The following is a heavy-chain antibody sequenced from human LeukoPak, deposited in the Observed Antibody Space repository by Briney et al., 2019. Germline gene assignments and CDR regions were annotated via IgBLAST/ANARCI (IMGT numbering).Heavy chain of an antibody. V-gene: IGHV3-30*02. CDR3: ADFGSGSYCFDY. CDR2: IWSDGSKT. D-gene: IGHD3-10*01. Sequence: GGSLRLSCVASGITFSAAGMHWVRQAPGKGLEWVAFIWSDGSKTYYADSVEGRFTISRDNPKNTVYMQMNSLRAEDTAIYYCADFGSGSYCFDYWGQGTLVTVSS. J-gene: IGHJ4*02. CDR1: GITFSAAG.